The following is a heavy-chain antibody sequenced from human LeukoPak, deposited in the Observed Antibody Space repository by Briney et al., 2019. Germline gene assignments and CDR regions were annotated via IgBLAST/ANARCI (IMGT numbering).Heavy chain of an antibody. J-gene: IGHJ4*02. CDR3: ATEVIGYSYGNFDY. Sequence: ASVKVSCKVSGYTLTELSMRWVRQAPGKGLEWMGGFDPEDGETIYAQKFQGRVTMTEDTSTDTAYMELSSLRSEDTAVYYCATEVIGYSYGNFDYWGQGTLVTVSS. CDR1: GYTLTELS. CDR2: FDPEDGET. V-gene: IGHV1-24*01. D-gene: IGHD5-18*01.